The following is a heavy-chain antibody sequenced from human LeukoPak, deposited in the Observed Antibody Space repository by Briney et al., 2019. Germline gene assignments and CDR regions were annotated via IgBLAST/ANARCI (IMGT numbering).Heavy chain of an antibody. V-gene: IGHV3-23*01. CDR2: ISSTGGTT. Sequence: GGSLRLSCAASGFTFSSYGMSWVRQAPGKGLEWVSAISSTGGTTYYADSVKGRFTISRDNSKNTLCLQMNSLRAEDTAIYYCAKNGDRGAYCSGGSCYPYYYYYMDVWGKGTTVTISS. J-gene: IGHJ6*03. CDR3: AKNGDRGAYCSGGSCYPYYYYYMDV. D-gene: IGHD2-15*01. CDR1: GFTFSSYG.